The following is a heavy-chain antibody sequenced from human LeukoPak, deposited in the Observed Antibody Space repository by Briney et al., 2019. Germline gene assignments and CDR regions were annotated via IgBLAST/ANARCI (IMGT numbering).Heavy chain of an antibody. CDR1: GFTFSSYA. Sequence: GGSLRLSCAASGFTFSSYAMHWVRQAPGKGLEWVAVISYDGSNKYYTDSVKGRFTISRDNSKNTLYLQMNSLRAEDTAVYYCARVSDSSPRPDYYYYYYMDVWGKGTTVTVSS. CDR2: ISYDGSNK. CDR3: ARVSDSSPRPDYYYYYYMDV. D-gene: IGHD6-13*01. J-gene: IGHJ6*03. V-gene: IGHV3-30*10.